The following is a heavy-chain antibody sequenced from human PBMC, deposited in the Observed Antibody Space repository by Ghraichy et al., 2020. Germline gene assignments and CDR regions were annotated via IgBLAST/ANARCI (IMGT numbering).Heavy chain of an antibody. Sequence: ASVKVSCKASGYTFTSYGISWVRQAPGQGLEWMGWISAYNGNTNYAQKLQGRVTMTTDTSTSTAYMELRSLRSDDTAVYYCARERHYYDSSGLYSPNYYYGMDVWRQGTTVTVSS. CDR1: GYTFTSYG. J-gene: IGHJ6*02. D-gene: IGHD3-22*01. V-gene: IGHV1-18*01. CDR2: ISAYNGNT. CDR3: ARERHYYDSSGLYSPNYYYGMDV.